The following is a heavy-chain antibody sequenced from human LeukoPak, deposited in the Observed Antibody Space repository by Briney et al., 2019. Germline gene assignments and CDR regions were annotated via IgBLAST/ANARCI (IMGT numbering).Heavy chain of an antibody. V-gene: IGHV3-23*01. J-gene: IGHJ4*02. CDR1: GFTFSNYA. CDR3: GKHDSSSDY. D-gene: IGHD3-22*01. Sequence: GGSLRLSCAASGFTFSNYAMTWVRQAPGKELEWVSAISGSDGSTYYSDSVTARFTISRDNSKNTLYLQMSTLTAEDTAVYYCGKHDSSSDYWGQGTLVTVSS. CDR2: ISGSDGST.